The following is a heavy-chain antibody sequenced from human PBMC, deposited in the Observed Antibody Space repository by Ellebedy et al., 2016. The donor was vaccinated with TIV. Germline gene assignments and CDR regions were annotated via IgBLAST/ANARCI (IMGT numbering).Heavy chain of an antibody. D-gene: IGHD3-10*01. CDR1: GYTFTNYY. V-gene: IGHV1-46*01. CDR2: INPSGGTT. Sequence: ASVKVSCKASGYTFTNYYLHWVRQAPGQGLEWMGIINPSGGTTSYAQTFQGRVTMTRDTSTSTVYMELSSLRSEDTAVYYCARVRWATVARGVPFHYGMDVWGQGTTVTVTS. CDR3: ARVRWATVARGVPFHYGMDV. J-gene: IGHJ6*02.